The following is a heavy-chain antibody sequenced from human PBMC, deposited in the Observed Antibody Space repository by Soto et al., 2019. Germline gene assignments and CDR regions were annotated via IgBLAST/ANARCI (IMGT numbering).Heavy chain of an antibody. J-gene: IGHJ5*02. D-gene: IGHD3-10*01. CDR1: GGSFSGYY. V-gene: IGHV4-31*11. CDR2: IYYSGST. Sequence: PSETLSLTCAVYGGSFSGYYLSWIRQHPGKGLEWIGYIYYSGSTYYNPSLKSRVTISVDTSKNQFSLKLSSVTAADTAVYYCARSVTPWGQGTLVTVSS. CDR3: ARSVTP.